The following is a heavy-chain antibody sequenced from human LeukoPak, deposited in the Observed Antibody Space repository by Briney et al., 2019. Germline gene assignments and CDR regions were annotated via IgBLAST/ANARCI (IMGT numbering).Heavy chain of an antibody. J-gene: IGHJ4*02. V-gene: IGHV5-10-1*01. D-gene: IGHD2-15*01. CDR1: GYSFTSYW. CDR2: IDPSDSYT. CDR3: ARRGCSGGICFFDY. Sequence: GASLKISCKGSGYSFTSYWISWVRQLPGKGLEWMGRIDPSDSYTNYSPSFQGHVTISADKSITTAYLQWSSLKASDTAMYYCARRGCSGGICFFDYWGQGTLVTVSS.